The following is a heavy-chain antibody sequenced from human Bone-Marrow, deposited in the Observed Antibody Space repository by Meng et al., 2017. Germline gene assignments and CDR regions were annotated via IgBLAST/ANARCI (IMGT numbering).Heavy chain of an antibody. CDR3: ARDPTGGEDHQRV. D-gene: IGHD1-14*01. J-gene: IGHJ4*02. V-gene: IGHV4-4*02. Sequence: QVLLQESGPGLVKPSWTLSLACAVSGGSISSSNWWSWVSQPPGKGLEWIGKIYHSGITIYNPSLKSRVTMSVDNSKNQFSLKLNSMTAADTAVYYCARDPTGGEDHQRVWGQGTLVTVSS. CDR2: IYHSGIT. CDR1: GGSISSSNW.